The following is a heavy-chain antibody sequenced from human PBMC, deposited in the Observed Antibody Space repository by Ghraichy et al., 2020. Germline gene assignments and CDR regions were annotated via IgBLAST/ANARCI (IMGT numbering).Heavy chain of an antibody. V-gene: IGHV4-34*01. CDR1: GGSIGGYY. J-gene: IGHJ4*02. CDR3: ARGRYCGGGACYPRPSLFDS. CDR2: VNYVGST. Sequence: GSLSLTCAVDGGSIGGYYWQWIRQPPGKGLEWIGEVNYVGSTNYNPSLASRVTISLGTSWNQFSLRLTSLTAADTAVYYCARGRYCGGGACYPRPSLFDSWGQGTVVSVSS. D-gene: IGHD2-15*01.